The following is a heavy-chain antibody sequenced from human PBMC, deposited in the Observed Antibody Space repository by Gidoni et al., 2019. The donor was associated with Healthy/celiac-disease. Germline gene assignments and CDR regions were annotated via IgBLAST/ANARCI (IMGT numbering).Heavy chain of an antibody. Sequence: QVQLQESGPGLVKPSETLSLTGTVSGGSISRYYWRWIRQPPGKGLEWIGSIYYSGSTNYNPSLKSRFTISVDTSKNQFSLKLSSVTAADTAVYYCARLADYGDYVNWFDPWGQGTLVTVSS. CDR2: IYYSGST. D-gene: IGHD4-17*01. CDR3: ARLADYGDYVNWFDP. V-gene: IGHV4-59*08. J-gene: IGHJ5*02. CDR1: GGSISRYY.